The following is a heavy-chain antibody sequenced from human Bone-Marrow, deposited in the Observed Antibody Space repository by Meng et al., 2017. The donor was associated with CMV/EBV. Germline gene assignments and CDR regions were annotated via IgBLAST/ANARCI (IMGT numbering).Heavy chain of an antibody. Sequence: SVKVSCKASGYTFTGYYINWVRQAPGQGLEWMGGIIPIFGTANYAQKFQGRVTITTDESTSTAYMELSSLRSEDTAVYYCAKMAKYCSSTSCYHSGFDPWGQGTLVTVSS. CDR1: GYTFTGYY. CDR3: AKMAKYCSSTSCYHSGFDP. V-gene: IGHV1-69*05. D-gene: IGHD2-2*01. J-gene: IGHJ5*02. CDR2: IIPIFGTA.